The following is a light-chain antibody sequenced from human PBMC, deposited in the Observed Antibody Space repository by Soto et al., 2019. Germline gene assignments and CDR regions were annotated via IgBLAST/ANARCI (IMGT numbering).Light chain of an antibody. CDR1: QSVSNN. J-gene: IGKJ1*01. V-gene: IGKV3-15*01. CDR2: GAS. Sequence: EIVLTPSPGTLSLDPVPRVXDSSRASQSVSNNYLAWYQQKPGQAPRLLIYGASTRATGIPARFSGSGSGTEFTLTISSLQSEDFAVYYCQQYNNWPTFGQGTRWIS. CDR3: QQYNNWPT.